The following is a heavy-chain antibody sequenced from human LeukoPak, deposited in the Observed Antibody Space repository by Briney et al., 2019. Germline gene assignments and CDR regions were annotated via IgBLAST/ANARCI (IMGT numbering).Heavy chain of an antibody. J-gene: IGHJ6*02. CDR3: ARRNAMDV. V-gene: IGHV3-7*03. CDR1: GFIFSNYG. Sequence: PGGSLRLSCAASGFIFSNYGMNWVRQAPGKGLEWVANINRDGSERYYVDSVKGRFTISRDDAKSSLYLQMNSLRAEDTAVYYCARRNAMDVWGQGTTVIVFS. CDR2: INRDGSER.